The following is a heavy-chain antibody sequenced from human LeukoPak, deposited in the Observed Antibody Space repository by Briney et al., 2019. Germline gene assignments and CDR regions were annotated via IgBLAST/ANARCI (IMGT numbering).Heavy chain of an antibody. CDR3: ARHSSGWYDY. Sequence: SETLSLTCAVSGGSVSSPTWWTWVRQPPGKGLEWIGEIYHSGSTSYNPSLKSRVTLSIDKSKNQFSLKVKTVTAADTAVYYCARHSSGWYDYWGQGTLVTVSS. D-gene: IGHD6-19*01. V-gene: IGHV4-4*02. J-gene: IGHJ4*02. CDR2: IYHSGST. CDR1: GGSVSSPTW.